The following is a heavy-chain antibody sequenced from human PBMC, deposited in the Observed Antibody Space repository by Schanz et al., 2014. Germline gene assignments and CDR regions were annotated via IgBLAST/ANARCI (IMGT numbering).Heavy chain of an antibody. D-gene: IGHD6-13*01. V-gene: IGHV3-7*04. J-gene: IGHJ4*02. CDR2: IKHDGSVK. Sequence: EVQLVESGGGLVQPGGSLRLSCTASGFTFSDYWMSWVRQAPGKGPEWVANIKHDGSVKVYVDSVEGRFTISRDNAKRSLCLQMNSLRVEDTAGYYCVSETGSPNYWGQGTLVTVSS. CDR3: VSETGSPNY. CDR1: GFTFSDYW.